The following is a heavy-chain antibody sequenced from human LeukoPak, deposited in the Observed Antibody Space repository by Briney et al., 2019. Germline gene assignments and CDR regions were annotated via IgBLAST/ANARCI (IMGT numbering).Heavy chain of an antibody. V-gene: IGHV3-15*01. J-gene: IGHJ4*02. CDR3: TRQHDYGDFYYFDY. CDR1: GFTFSNAW. Sequence: PGGSLRLSCAASGFTFSNAWMSWVRQAPGKGLEWVGRIKSKTDGGTTDYAAPVKGRFTISRDDSKNTLYLQMNSLKTEDTAVYYCTRQHDYGDFYYFDYWGQGTLVTVSS. CDR2: IKSKTDGGTT. D-gene: IGHD4-17*01.